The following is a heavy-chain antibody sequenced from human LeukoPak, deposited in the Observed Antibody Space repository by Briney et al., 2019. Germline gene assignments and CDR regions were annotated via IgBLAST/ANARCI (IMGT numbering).Heavy chain of an antibody. CDR2: TNWDGAST. J-gene: IGHJ6*03. V-gene: IGHV3-20*04. CDR3: GRVYCSTTSCYDYYDYYMDV. D-gene: IGHD2-2*01. CDR1: GFIVSGSY. Sequence: GGSLRLSCGGFGFIVSGSYMSWVRHVPGKGLEWVSGTNWDGASTGYADSVKGRFTISRDNVKNFLYLQMNSLRVEDTALYFCGRVYCSTTSCYDYYDYYMDVWGKGTTVTVSS.